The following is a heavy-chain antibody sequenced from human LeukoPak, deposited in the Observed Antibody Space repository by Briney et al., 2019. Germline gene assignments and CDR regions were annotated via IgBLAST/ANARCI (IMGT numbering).Heavy chain of an antibody. CDR3: ARTAYGDYYYYFEY. CDR1: GGTFSSYA. D-gene: IGHD4-17*01. V-gene: IGHV1-69*13. CDR2: IIPIFGTA. Sequence: ASVKVSCKASGGTFSSYAISWVRQAPGQGLEWMGGIIPIFGTANYAQKFQGRVTITADESTSTAYMELRSLRSDDTAVYYCARTAYGDYYYYFEYWGQGTLVTVSS. J-gene: IGHJ4*02.